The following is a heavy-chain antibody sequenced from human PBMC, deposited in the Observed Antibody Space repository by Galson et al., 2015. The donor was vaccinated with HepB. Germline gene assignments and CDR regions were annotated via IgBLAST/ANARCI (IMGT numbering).Heavy chain of an antibody. V-gene: IGHV3-23*01. CDR3: AKDGGHSSGWYSDY. CDR2: ISGGGNT. Sequence: SLRLSCAASGFTLTTSAMAWARQAPGKGLEWVSGISGGGNTYYADSVKGRFTISRDNSKNTLYLQMNSLRDDDTALYYCAKDGGHSSGWYSDYWGQGTLVTVSS. CDR1: GFTLTTSA. D-gene: IGHD6-19*01. J-gene: IGHJ4*02.